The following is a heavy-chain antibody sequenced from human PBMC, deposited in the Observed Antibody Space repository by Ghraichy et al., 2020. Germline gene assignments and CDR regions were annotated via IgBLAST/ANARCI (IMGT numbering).Heavy chain of an antibody. D-gene: IGHD6-13*01. CDR3: ATSTGYSSSWTKDAFDI. CDR2: IYYSGST. J-gene: IGHJ3*02. V-gene: IGHV4-59*01. Sequence: SETLSLTCTVSGGSISSYYWSWIRQPPGKGLEWIGYIYYSGSTNYNPSLKSRVTISVDTSKNQFSLKLSSVTAADTAVYYCATSTGYSSSWTKDAFDIWGQGTMVTVSS. CDR1: GGSISSYY.